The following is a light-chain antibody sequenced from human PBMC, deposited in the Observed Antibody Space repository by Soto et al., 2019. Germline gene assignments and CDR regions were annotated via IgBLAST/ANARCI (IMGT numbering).Light chain of an antibody. J-gene: IGKJ3*01. V-gene: IGKV3-20*01. CDR2: GAA. CDR1: QSVSSTY. Sequence: EIVLTQSPGTLSLSPGERVTLSCRASQSVSSTYLAWYQHKPGQAPRLLIYGAATRAAGVPDRFSGSGSGTDFTLTISRLEPEDFAVYYCQQYGSSPLFTFGPGTKVEIK. CDR3: QQYGSSPLFT.